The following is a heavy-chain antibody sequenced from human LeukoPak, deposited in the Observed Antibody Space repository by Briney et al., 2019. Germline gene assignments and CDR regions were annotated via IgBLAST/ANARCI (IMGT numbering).Heavy chain of an antibody. V-gene: IGHV4-59*01. CDR1: GGSISTYY. CDR3: ARVTGYYGSGSYSGYFDY. J-gene: IGHJ4*02. Sequence: SETLSLTCTVSGGSISTYYWSWIRQPPGKGLEWIGYIYYSGSTNYNPSLKSRVTISVDTSKNQFSLKLRSVTAADTAVYYCARVTGYYGSGSYSGYFDYWGQGTLVTVSS. CDR2: IYYSGST. D-gene: IGHD3-10*01.